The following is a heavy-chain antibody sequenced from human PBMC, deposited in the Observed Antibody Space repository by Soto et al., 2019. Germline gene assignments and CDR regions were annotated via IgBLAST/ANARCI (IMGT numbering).Heavy chain of an antibody. Sequence: QVQLQQWGAGLLKPSETLSLTCAVYGGSFSGYYWSWIRQPPGKGLEWIGEINHSGSTNYNRSLKSRVTISVDTSKNQSSLKLRFVTAADTAVYYCARRRLYGMDVWGQGTMVTVSS. CDR2: INHSGST. V-gene: IGHV4-34*01. CDR1: GGSFSGYY. CDR3: ARRRLYGMDV. J-gene: IGHJ6*02.